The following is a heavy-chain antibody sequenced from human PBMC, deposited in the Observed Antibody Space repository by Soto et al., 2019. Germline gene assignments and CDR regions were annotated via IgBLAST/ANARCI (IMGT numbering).Heavy chain of an antibody. CDR1: VYSVCSLYL. CDR3: GRDDYSNYEGSGY. Sequence: PSLICGLSVYSVCSLYLGNRIRQPPGKGLEWTGSILHSGTTFYNPSLKSRVTISVDTSNNQFSLKLTSVSAADAAVYYCGRDDYSNYEGSGYWGEGTPVPV. D-gene: IGHD4-4*01. V-gene: IGHV4-38-2*02. CDR2: ILHSGTT. J-gene: IGHJ4*02.